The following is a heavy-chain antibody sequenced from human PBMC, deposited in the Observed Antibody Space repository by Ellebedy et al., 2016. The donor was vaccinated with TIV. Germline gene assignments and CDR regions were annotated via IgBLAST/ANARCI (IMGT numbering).Heavy chain of an antibody. J-gene: IGHJ5*02. V-gene: IGHV3-23*01. CDR1: GFTFSSYA. CDR3: AKEVGAMPS. CDR2: ISGSGGNT. D-gene: IGHD1-26*01. Sequence: GESLKISCAASGFTFSSYAMSWVRQAPGKGLEWVSGISGSGGNTYYADSVKGRFAISRDNSKNTLYLQMKSLRAEDTALYYCAKEVGAMPSWGQGTLVTVSS.